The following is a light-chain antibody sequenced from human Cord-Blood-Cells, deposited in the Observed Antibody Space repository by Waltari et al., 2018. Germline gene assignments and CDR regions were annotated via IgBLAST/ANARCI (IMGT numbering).Light chain of an antibody. V-gene: IGLV1-44*01. CDR3: AAWDDSLNVV. J-gene: IGLJ2*01. Sequence: QSVLTQPPSASGTPGQRVTISCSGSSPNIGSNTVNWYQQLPGTAPKLLIYSNNQRPSGVPDRFSVSKSGTSASLAISGLQSEDEADYYCAAWDDSLNVVFGGGTKLTVL. CDR2: SNN. CDR1: SPNIGSNT.